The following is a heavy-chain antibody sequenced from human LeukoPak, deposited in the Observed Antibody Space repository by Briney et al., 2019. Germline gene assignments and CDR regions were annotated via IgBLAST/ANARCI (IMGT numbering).Heavy chain of an antibody. J-gene: IGHJ4*02. Sequence: GRSLRLSCAASGFTFSSYAMHWVRQAPGKGLEYVSAISSNGGSTYYANSVKGRFTISRDNSKNTLYLQMGSLRAEDMAVYYCARTGDPDYWGQGTLVTVSS. CDR1: GFTFSSYA. D-gene: IGHD7-27*01. CDR2: ISSNGGST. V-gene: IGHV3-64*01. CDR3: ARTGDPDY.